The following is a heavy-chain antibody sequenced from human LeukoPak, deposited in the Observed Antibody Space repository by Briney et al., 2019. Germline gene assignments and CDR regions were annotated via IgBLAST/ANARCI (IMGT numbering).Heavy chain of an antibody. CDR2: ISSSSSYI. V-gene: IGHV3-21*01. Sequence: AGGSLRLSCAASGFTSSSYSMNWVRQAPGKGLEWVSSISSSSSYIYYADSVKGRFTISRDNAKNSLYLQMNSLRAEDTAVYYCASGSSGYYYYWGQGTLVTVSS. J-gene: IGHJ4*02. CDR1: GFTSSSYS. CDR3: ASGSSGYYYY. D-gene: IGHD3-22*01.